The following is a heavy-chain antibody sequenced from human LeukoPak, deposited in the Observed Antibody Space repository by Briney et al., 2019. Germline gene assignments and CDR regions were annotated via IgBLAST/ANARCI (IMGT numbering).Heavy chain of an antibody. D-gene: IGHD1-26*01. CDR2: IYYSGST. J-gene: IGHJ5*02. Sequence: SETLSLTCTVSGGSISSYYWSWIRQPPVKGLEWIGYIYYSGSTNYNPSLKSRVTISVDTSKNQFSLKLSSVTAADTAVYYCARDSGSYHNWFDPWGQGTLVTVSS. CDR3: ARDSGSYHNWFDP. V-gene: IGHV4-59*01. CDR1: GGSISSYY.